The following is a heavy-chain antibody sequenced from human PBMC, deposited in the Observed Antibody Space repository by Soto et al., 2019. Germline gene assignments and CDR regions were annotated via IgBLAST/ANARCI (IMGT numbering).Heavy chain of an antibody. D-gene: IGHD4-4*01. J-gene: IGHJ4*02. Sequence: SETLSLTCTVSGVSINTYYWTWIRQSPGKGLEWTGYIDYSGNTNYNPSLKSRVTILVDTSKTQFSLRLSSVTAADTAIYYCALSTYVEPGLNYWGQGTLVTVSS. CDR2: IDYSGNT. CDR3: ALSTYVEPGLNY. V-gene: IGHV4-59*12. CDR1: GVSINTYY.